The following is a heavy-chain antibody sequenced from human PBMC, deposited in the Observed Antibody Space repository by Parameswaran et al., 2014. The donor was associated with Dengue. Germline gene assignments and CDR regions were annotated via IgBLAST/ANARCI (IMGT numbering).Heavy chain of an antibody. D-gene: IGHD4-17*01. CDR3: TTLYGDYARYYYYYGMDV. V-gene: IGHV3-15*01. CDR2: IKSKTDGGTT. Sequence: VRQAPGKGLEWVGRIKSKTDGGTTDYAAPVKGRFTISRDDSKNTLYLQMNSLKTEDTAVYYCTTLYGDYARYYYYYGMDVWGQGTTVTVSS. J-gene: IGHJ6*02.